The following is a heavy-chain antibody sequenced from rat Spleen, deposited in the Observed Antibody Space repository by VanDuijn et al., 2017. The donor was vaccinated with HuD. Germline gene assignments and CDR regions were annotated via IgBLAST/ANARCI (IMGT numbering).Heavy chain of an antibody. CDR2: ISYDGTKT. D-gene: IGHD1-10*01. V-gene: IGHV5-20*01. CDR1: GFTFSNYY. J-gene: IGHJ1*01. Sequence: EVRLVESGGLLVQPGRSMKLSCAASGFTFSNYYMAWVRQAPTKGLEWVASISYDGTKTHYRDSVRGRFTISRDNAKSTLYLQMDSLRSEDTATYYCATGGTTAYWYFDFWGPGTMVTVSS. CDR3: ATGGTTAYWYFDF.